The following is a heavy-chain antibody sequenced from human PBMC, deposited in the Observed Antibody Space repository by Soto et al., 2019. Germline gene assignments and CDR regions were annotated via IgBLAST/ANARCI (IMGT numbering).Heavy chain of an antibody. D-gene: IGHD6-13*01. J-gene: IGHJ5*02. Sequence: SETLSLTCTVTGDSISSSSYFWGWIRQPPGKGLEWIASIYYIGTTYYSPSLQSRVTISVDTSKDQFSLEVTSVTAADTAIYYCARSGSWSFNSWGRGTLATVSS. CDR2: IYYIGTT. V-gene: IGHV4-39*01. CDR1: GDSISSSSYF. CDR3: ARSGSWSFNS.